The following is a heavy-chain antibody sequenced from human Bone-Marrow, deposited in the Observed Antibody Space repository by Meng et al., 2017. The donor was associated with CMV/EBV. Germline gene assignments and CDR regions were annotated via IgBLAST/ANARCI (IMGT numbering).Heavy chain of an antibody. CDR1: GFTFTSYA. Sequence: QVQLVQSGAEVKRPGASVKVSCKASGFTFTSYAIHWVRQAPGQRLEWMGWINAGNGNTIYSQKFQGRVTITADKSTSTAYMELSSLRSEDTAVYYCARNLPAATNYYGMDVWGQGTTVTVSS. J-gene: IGHJ6*02. V-gene: IGHV1-3*01. D-gene: IGHD2-2*01. CDR2: INAGNGNT. CDR3: ARNLPAATNYYGMDV.